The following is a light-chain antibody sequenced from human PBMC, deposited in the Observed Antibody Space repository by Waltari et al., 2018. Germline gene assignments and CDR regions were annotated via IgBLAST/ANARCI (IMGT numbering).Light chain of an antibody. Sequence: QSALTQPASGSGSPGQSITLSCTGTTTEAGAYNFVSWYQQHPGEVPKLLIYEVNNRPSGVSDRFSGSRSGNTASLTISGLLAEDEADYYCCSHSSSSTLVLFGGGTKVTVL. V-gene: IGLV2-14*01. CDR3: CSHSSSSTLVL. J-gene: IGLJ3*02. CDR2: EVN. CDR1: TTEAGAYNF.